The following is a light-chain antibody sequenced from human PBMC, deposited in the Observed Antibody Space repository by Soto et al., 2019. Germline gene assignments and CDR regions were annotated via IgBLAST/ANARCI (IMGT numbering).Light chain of an antibody. Sequence: QSVLTQPPSASGTPGQRVTISCSGSVSDIGSNTVNWYQQLPRTAPKFLIYSDNQRPSGVPDRFSGSKSGTSASLAISGLQSEDEGDYYCASWDDSLNGWVFGGGTKVTVL. V-gene: IGLV1-44*01. CDR3: ASWDDSLNGWV. CDR2: SDN. J-gene: IGLJ3*02. CDR1: VSDIGSNT.